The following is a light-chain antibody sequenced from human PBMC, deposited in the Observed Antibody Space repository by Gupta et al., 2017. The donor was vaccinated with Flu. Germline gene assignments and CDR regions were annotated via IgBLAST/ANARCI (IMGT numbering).Light chain of an antibody. CDR1: QRITNY. J-gene: IGKJ1*01. Sequence: PSSLSASLGDRVTITCRASQRITNYLNWYQQKPGKAPKLLIYAASRFQSGVPSRFSGSGSGTDFTLTISRLQPEDFATYYCQQTDSTPRTFGQWTKVEIK. CDR3: QQTDSTPRT. CDR2: AAS. V-gene: IGKV1-39*01.